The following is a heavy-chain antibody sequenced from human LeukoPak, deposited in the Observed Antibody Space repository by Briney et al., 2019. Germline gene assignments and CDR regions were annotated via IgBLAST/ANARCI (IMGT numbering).Heavy chain of an antibody. CDR2: ISYDGSNK. Sequence: GGSLRLPCAASGFTFSSYAMHWVRQAPGKGLEWVAVISYDGSNKYYADSVKGRFTISRDNSKNTLYLQMNSLRAEDTAVYYCARDLFWSGYPLGYWGQGTLVTVSS. V-gene: IGHV3-30-3*01. CDR1: GFTFSSYA. D-gene: IGHD3-3*01. CDR3: ARDLFWSGYPLGY. J-gene: IGHJ4*02.